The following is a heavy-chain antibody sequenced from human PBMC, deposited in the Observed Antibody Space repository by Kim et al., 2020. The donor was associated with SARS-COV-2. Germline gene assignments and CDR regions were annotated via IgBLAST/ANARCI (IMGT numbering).Heavy chain of an antibody. V-gene: IGHV3-30-3*01. CDR1: GFTFSSYA. CDR2: ISFDGINK. CDR3: ARAPTPSYGLDV. J-gene: IGHJ6*02. Sequence: GGSLRLSCAASGFTFSSYAMHWVRQAPGKGLEWVAVISFDGINKYYADSVKGRFTISRDNSKNTLWLQMNILTTEDTAVYYCARAPTPSYGLDVWGQGTT.